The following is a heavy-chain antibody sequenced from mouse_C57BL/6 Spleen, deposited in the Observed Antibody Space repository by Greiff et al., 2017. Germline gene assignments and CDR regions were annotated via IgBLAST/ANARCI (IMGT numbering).Heavy chain of an antibody. CDR3: ATGLRGAWFAY. J-gene: IGHJ3*01. Sequence: VQLQQSGAELMKPGASVKLSCKATGYTFTGYWIEWVKQRPGHGLEWIGEILPGSGSTNYNEKFKGKATFTADTSSNTAYMPLSSLTTEDSAIYYCATGLRGAWFAYWGQGTLVTVSA. CDR2: ILPGSGST. V-gene: IGHV1-9*01. D-gene: IGHD1-1*01. CDR1: GYTFTGYW.